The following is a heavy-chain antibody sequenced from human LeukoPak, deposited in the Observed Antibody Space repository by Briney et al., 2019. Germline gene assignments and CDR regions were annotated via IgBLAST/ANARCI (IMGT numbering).Heavy chain of an antibody. CDR1: GGTFSSYA. CDR3: AREETMVVTPQAPGYFQH. CDR2: IIPIFGTA. D-gene: IGHD4-23*01. J-gene: IGHJ1*01. Sequence: GASMKVSCKASGGTFSSYAISWVRQAPGQGLEWMGRIIPIFGTANYAQKFQGRVTITTDESTSTAYMELSSLRSEDTAVYYCAREETMVVTPQAPGYFQHWGQGTLVTVSS. V-gene: IGHV1-69*05.